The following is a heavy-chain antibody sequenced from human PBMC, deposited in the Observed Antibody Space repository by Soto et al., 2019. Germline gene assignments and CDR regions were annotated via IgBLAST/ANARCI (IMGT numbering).Heavy chain of an antibody. J-gene: IGHJ4*02. CDR1: GGSISSYY. CDR3: ASSHYYGSGSYYIY. D-gene: IGHD3-10*01. Sequence: SETLSLTCTVSGGSISSYYWSWIRQPPGKGLEWIGYIYYSGSTNYNPSLKSRVTISVDTSKNQFSLKLSSVTAADTAVYYCASSHYYGSGSYYIYWGQGNLVTVSS. V-gene: IGHV4-59*08. CDR2: IYYSGST.